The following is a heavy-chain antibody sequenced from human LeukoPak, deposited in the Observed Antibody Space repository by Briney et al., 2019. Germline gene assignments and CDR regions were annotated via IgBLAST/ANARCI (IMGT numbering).Heavy chain of an antibody. CDR3: ARDRVGQQLVGRNYYYYYMDV. J-gene: IGHJ6*03. CDR2: NYYSGTT. V-gene: IGHV4-59*13. D-gene: IGHD6-13*01. CDR1: GGFISSYY. Sequence: SETLSLICTVSGGFISSYYWSWIRQPPGKALVWIGYNYYSGTTNAHQSLRSRVTISVATSKTQFSLMMRSVSAAATAVYYCARDRVGQQLVGRNYYYYYMDVWGKGTTVTISS.